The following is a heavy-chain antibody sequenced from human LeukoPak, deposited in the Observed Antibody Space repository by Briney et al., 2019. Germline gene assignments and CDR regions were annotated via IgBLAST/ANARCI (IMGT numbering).Heavy chain of an antibody. CDR2: IYHGGST. D-gene: IGHD5-18*01. CDR1: GGSISSYY. V-gene: IGHV4-59*01. J-gene: IGHJ4*02. CDR3: ARKGGTAIVDY. Sequence: SQTLSLTWTVSGGSISSYYCSWIRQPARKGLEWIGYIYHGGSTNYNPSLKSGVTISVDTSQNQFSLKLSSVTAADTAVYSCARKGGTAIVDYWGQGTLVTVSS.